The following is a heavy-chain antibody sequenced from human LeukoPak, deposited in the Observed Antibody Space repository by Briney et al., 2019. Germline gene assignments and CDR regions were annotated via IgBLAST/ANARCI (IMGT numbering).Heavy chain of an antibody. CDR1: GGTFSSYA. D-gene: IGHD1-7*01. CDR2: IIPIFGTA. Sequence: SVKVSCKASGGTFSSYAISWVRQAPGQGLEWMGGIIPIFGTANYAQKFQGRVTITADESTGTAYMELSSLRSEDTAVYYCARVGHNWNYGWFDPWGQGTLVTVSS. J-gene: IGHJ5*02. V-gene: IGHV1-69*13. CDR3: ARVGHNWNYGWFDP.